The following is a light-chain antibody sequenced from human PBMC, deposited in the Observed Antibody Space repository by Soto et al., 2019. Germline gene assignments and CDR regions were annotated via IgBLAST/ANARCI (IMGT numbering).Light chain of an antibody. CDR3: QQYKTYSPT. Sequence: DIQVTQSPSALSASVGDRVTITCRASQSVDNWLAWYQRRPGKAPKLLIYMASTLEVGVPSRFSGSASGTEFHLTISSMQPDDSATYYCQQYKTYSPTFGQGTKVEI. J-gene: IGKJ1*01. CDR1: QSVDNW. CDR2: MAS. V-gene: IGKV1-5*03.